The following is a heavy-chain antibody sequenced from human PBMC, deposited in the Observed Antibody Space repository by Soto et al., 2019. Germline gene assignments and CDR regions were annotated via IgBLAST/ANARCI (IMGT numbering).Heavy chain of an antibody. CDR3: ARHHGYCSSTSCYLGYYYYYGMDV. CDR1: GFTFSSYW. V-gene: IGHV3-7*01. Sequence: EVQLVESGGGLVQPGGSLRLSCAASGFTFSSYWMSWVRQAPGKGLEWVANIKQDGSEKYYVDSVKGRFTISRDNAKNSLYLQMNSLRAEDTAVYYCARHHGYCSSTSCYLGYYYYYGMDVWGQGTTVTVSS. J-gene: IGHJ6*02. D-gene: IGHD2-2*03. CDR2: IKQDGSEK.